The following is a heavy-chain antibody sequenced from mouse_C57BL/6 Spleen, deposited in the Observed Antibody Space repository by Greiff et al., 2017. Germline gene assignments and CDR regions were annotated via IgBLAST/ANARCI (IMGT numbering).Heavy chain of an antibody. CDR2: ISYDGSN. CDR1: GYSITSGYY. V-gene: IGHV3-6*01. D-gene: IGHD2-1*01. Sequence: ESGPGLVKPSQSLSLTCSVTGYSITSGYYWNWIRQFPGNKLEWMGYISYDGSNNYNPSLKNRISITRYTSKNQFFLKLNSVTTEDTATYYCASGLLCRDYWGQGTTLTVSS. CDR3: ASGLLCRDY. J-gene: IGHJ2*01.